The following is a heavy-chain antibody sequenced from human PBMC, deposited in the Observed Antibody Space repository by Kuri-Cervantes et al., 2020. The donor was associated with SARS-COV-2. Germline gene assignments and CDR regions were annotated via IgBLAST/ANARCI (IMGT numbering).Heavy chain of an antibody. D-gene: IGHD6-13*01. J-gene: IGHJ4*02. CDR1: GGSISSYY. Sequence: SETLSLTCTVSGGSISSYYWSWIRQPPGKGLEWIGYIYYSGSTNYNPSLKSRVTISVDTSKNQFSLKLSSVTAADTAVYYCARGVSHIAAAGLYYFDYWGQGALVTVSS. CDR2: IYYSGST. CDR3: ARGVSHIAAAGLYYFDY. V-gene: IGHV4-59*01.